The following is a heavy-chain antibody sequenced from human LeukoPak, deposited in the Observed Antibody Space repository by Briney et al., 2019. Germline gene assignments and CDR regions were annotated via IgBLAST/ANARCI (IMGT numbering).Heavy chain of an antibody. CDR1: GFTLSSNY. Sequence: PGGSLSLSCAASGFTLSSNYMSWVRQAPGKGLEWVSVIYSGGSTYHADSVKGRFTISRDNSKNTLYLQMNSLRAEDTAVYYCARENYGGNSRWFDPWGQGTLVTVSS. CDR2: IYSGGST. CDR3: ARENYGGNSRWFDP. D-gene: IGHD4-23*01. J-gene: IGHJ5*02. V-gene: IGHV3-53*01.